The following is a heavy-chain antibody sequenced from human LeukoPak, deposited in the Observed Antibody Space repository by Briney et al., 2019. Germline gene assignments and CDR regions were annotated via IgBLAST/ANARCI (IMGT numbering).Heavy chain of an antibody. V-gene: IGHV3-48*01. CDR2: ISSRSTPI. CDR1: GFTFSNYS. D-gene: IGHD3-3*01. J-gene: IGHJ4*02. CDR3: ARETRSGYYHYFDY. Sequence: GGSLRLSCASSGFTFSNYSMNWVGQAPGKGREGVSYISSRSTPIHYADSVKGRFSISRDNAKNSVYLQMNSLRAEDTAVYYCARETRSGYYHYFDYWGQGTLVTVSS.